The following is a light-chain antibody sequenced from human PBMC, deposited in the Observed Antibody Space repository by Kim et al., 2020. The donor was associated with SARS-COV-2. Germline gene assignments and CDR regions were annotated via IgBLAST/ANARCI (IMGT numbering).Light chain of an antibody. CDR1: SSDIASYNR. Sequence: QSALTQPPSVSGSPGQSVTISCTGISSDIASYNRVSWYQQPPGTAPKLMIYEVTNRPSGVPHRFSGSKSGNTASLTISGLQAEDEADYYCSSYTGSSVVFGGGTKVTVL. V-gene: IGLV2-18*02. CDR3: SSYTGSSVV. J-gene: IGLJ3*02. CDR2: EVT.